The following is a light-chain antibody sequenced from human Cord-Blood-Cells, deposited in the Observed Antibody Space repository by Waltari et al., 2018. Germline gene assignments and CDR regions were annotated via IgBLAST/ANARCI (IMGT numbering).Light chain of an antibody. CDR2: GAS. J-gene: IGKJ4*01. CDR1: QSVSSSY. CDR3: QQYGSSLLT. V-gene: IGKV3-20*01. Sequence: DIVLTQSPGTLSFSPGERATLSCRASQSVSSSYLAWYQQKPGQAPRLLIYGASSRATGIPDRFSGSGSGTDFTLTISRLEPEDFAVYYCQQYGSSLLTFGGGTKVEIK.